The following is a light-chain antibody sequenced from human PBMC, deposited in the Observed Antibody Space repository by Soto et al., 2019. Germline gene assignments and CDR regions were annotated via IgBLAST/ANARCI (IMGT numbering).Light chain of an antibody. CDR2: GAS. Sequence: EIVLTQSPCTLSLSPGERATLACRASHSVSSSYLASYQQKPGQAPRLLIYGASSRATGIPDRFSGSGSGTDFTLTISRLEPEDFAVYYCQQYGSSPWMYTFGQGTKLEIK. J-gene: IGKJ2*01. V-gene: IGKV3-20*01. CDR1: HSVSSSY. CDR3: QQYGSSPWMYT.